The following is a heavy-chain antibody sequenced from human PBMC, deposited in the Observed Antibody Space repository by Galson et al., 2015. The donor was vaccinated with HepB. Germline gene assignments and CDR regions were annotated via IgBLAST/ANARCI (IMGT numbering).Heavy chain of an antibody. V-gene: IGHV3-33*01. Sequence: SLRLSCAASGFTFSHYGMHWVRQAPGKGLEWVALLWYDGSTRYYVDSVKGRFTISRDNSKNTQYLQMTSLRAKDTAVYYCARGTTVYCTRATCYREGSFDYWGQGTLVTVSS. CDR1: GFTFSHYG. CDR3: ARGTTVYCTRATCYREGSFDY. CDR2: LWYDGSTR. J-gene: IGHJ4*02. D-gene: IGHD2-2*01.